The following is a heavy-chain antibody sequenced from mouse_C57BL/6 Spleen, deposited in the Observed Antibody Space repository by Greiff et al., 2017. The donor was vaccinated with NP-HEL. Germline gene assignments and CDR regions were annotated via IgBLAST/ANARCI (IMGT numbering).Heavy chain of an antibody. CDR1: GFTFSSYG. D-gene: IGHD2-3*01. CDR2: ISSGGRYT. Sequence: EVMLVESGGDLVKPGGSLKLSCAASGFTFSSYGMSWVRQTPDKRLEWVATISSGGRYTYYPDSVKGRFTISRDNAKNTLYLQMSSLKSEDTAMYYCARKGSDGYFFAMDYWGQGTSVTVSS. CDR3: ARKGSDGYFFAMDY. V-gene: IGHV5-6*01. J-gene: IGHJ4*01.